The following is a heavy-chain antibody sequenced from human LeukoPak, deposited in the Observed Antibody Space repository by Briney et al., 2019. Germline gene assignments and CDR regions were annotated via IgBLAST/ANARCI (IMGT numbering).Heavy chain of an antibody. CDR3: ARDIHDYYDSSGYYSCWFDP. CDR1: GGSISSSD. D-gene: IGHD3-22*01. V-gene: IGHV4-61*02. J-gene: IGHJ5*02. CDR2: IYTSGST. Sequence: SGTLSLTCAVSGGSISSSDWWSWIRQPAGKGLEWIGRIYTSGSTNYNPSLKSRVTISVDTSKNQFSLKLSSVTAADTAVYYCARDIHDYYDSSGYYSCWFDPWGQGTLVTVSS.